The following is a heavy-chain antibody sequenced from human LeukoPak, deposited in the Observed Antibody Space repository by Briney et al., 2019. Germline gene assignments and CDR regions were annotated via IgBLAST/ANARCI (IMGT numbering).Heavy chain of an antibody. CDR3: AKRGVVIRVILVGFHKEAYYFDS. V-gene: IGHV3-23*01. CDR2: ISDSGGRT. CDR1: GITLSNYG. D-gene: IGHD3-22*01. Sequence: GGSLRLSCAVSGITLSNYGMSWVRQAPGKGLEWVAGISDSGGRTNYADSVKGRFTISRDNPKNTLFLQMNSLRTEDTAVYFCAKRGVVIRVILVGFHKEAYYFDSWGQGALVTVSS. J-gene: IGHJ4*02.